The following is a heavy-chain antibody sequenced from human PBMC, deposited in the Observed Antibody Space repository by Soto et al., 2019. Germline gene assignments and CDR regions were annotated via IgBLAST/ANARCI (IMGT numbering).Heavy chain of an antibody. CDR2: IYYSGST. D-gene: IGHD3-9*01. J-gene: IGHJ6*02. Sequence: SETLSLTCTVSGGSISSSSYYWGWIRQPPGKGLEWIGSIYYSGSTYYNPSLKSRVTISVDTSKNQFSLKLSSVTAADTAVYYCARDRAILRYFDWKPNGMDVWGQGTTVTVSS. CDR1: GGSISSSSYY. V-gene: IGHV4-39*02. CDR3: ARDRAILRYFDWKPNGMDV.